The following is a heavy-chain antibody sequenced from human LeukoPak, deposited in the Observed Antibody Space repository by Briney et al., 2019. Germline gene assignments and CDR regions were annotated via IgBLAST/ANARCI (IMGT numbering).Heavy chain of an antibody. CDR1: GFTVSSNY. Sequence: PGGSLRLSCAASGFTVSSNYMSWVRQAPGKGPEWVSVIYSGGSTYYADSVKGRFTISRDNSKNTLYLQMNSLRAEDTAVYYCARGGGGYYDSGGYYPDYFDYWGQGTLVTVSS. J-gene: IGHJ4*02. CDR2: IYSGGST. CDR3: ARGGGGYYDSGGYYPDYFDY. D-gene: IGHD3-22*01. V-gene: IGHV3-53*01.